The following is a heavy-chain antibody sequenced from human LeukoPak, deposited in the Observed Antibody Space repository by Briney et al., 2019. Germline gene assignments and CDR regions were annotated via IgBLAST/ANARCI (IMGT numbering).Heavy chain of an antibody. Sequence: ASVKVSCKASGGTFSSYAISWVRQAPGQGLEWMGGIIPIFGTANYAQKFQGRVTITADESTSTAYMGLSSLRSEDTAVYYCATPFHPSTVTTLHYMDVWGKGTTVTVSS. D-gene: IGHD4-17*01. CDR2: IIPIFGTA. CDR3: ATPFHPSTVTTLHYMDV. CDR1: GGTFSSYA. V-gene: IGHV1-69*13. J-gene: IGHJ6*03.